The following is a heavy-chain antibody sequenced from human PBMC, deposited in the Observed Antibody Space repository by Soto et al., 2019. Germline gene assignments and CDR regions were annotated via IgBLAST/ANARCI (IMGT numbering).Heavy chain of an antibody. D-gene: IGHD3-16*01. J-gene: IGHJ4*02. Sequence: TLSLSCALSGVSVSRNGAAWNCITQSASRGHELLGRKYNRSKWYKGYAVSVKSRTTINPDTSKNQFSLQLNAVTPEDTAVYYCARGHDGYVDNWGQGTLVTVSS. CDR3: ARGHDGYVDN. CDR1: GVSVSRNGAA. V-gene: IGHV6-1*01. CDR2: KYNRSKWYK.